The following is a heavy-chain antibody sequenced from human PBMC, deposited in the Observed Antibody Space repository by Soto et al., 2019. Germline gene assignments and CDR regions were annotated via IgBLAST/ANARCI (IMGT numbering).Heavy chain of an antibody. D-gene: IGHD5-18*01. CDR3: ARASGLSGYSYGLDY. Sequence: KPSETLSLTCTVSGGSVSSGSYYWSWIRQPPGKGLEWIGYIYYSGSTNYNPSLKSRVTISVGTSKNQFSLKLSSVTAADTAVYYCARASGLSGYSYGLDYWGQGTLVTVSS. CDR1: GGSVSSGSYY. V-gene: IGHV4-61*01. CDR2: IYYSGST. J-gene: IGHJ4*02.